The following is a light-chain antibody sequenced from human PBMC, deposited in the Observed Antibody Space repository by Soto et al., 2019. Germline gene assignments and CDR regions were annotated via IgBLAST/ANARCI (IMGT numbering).Light chain of an antibody. CDR1: QSISDT. Sequence: EIVMTQSPATLSVSPGGRATLSCRASQSISDTLAWYQQKPGQAPRLLIYSASRGATGVPARFSGSGSGTDFTLTISSLQSEDFAVYYCQQYNNWPWTGGQGTKVEIK. CDR3: QQYNNWPWT. CDR2: SAS. V-gene: IGKV3-15*01. J-gene: IGKJ1*01.